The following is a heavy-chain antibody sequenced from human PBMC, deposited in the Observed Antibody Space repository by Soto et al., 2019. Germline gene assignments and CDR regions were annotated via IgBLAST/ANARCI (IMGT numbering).Heavy chain of an antibody. J-gene: IGHJ6*02. Sequence: ASVKVSCKASGYTFTSYGISWVRQAPGQGLEWMGWINPNSGGTNYAQKFQGWVTMTRDTSISTAYMELSRLRSDDTAVYYCARDMDLYGMDVWGQGTTVTVSS. CDR1: GYTFTSYG. V-gene: IGHV1-2*04. CDR2: INPNSGGT. D-gene: IGHD3-10*01. CDR3: ARDMDLYGMDV.